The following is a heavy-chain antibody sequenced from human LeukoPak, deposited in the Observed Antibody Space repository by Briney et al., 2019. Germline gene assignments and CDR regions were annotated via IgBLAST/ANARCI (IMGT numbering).Heavy chain of an antibody. V-gene: IGHV3-30*04. D-gene: IGHD3-22*01. CDR2: ISYDGSNK. CDR3: ARSLYYYDTSGYYLSFDY. Sequence: PGGSLRLSCAASGFTFSSYAMHWVRQAPGKGLEWVAVISYDGSNKYYADSVKGRFTISRDNSKNTLYLQMYSLRAEDTAVYYCARSLYYYDTSGYYLSFDYWGQGTLVTVSS. J-gene: IGHJ4*02. CDR1: GFTFSSYA.